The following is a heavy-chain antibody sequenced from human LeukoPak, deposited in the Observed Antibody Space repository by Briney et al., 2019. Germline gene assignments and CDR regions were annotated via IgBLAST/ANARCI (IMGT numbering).Heavy chain of an antibody. Sequence: SQTLSLTCAISGDSVSSNSAAWTWIRQSPPRGLEWLGRTYYRSKWYNEYALSVKSRITINPDTSKNQFSLQLNSVTPEDTAVYYCAPHISGRFDYWGQGTLVTVSS. CDR1: GDSVSSNSAA. J-gene: IGHJ4*02. CDR2: TYYRSKWYN. CDR3: APHISGRFDY. V-gene: IGHV6-1*01. D-gene: IGHD1-26*01.